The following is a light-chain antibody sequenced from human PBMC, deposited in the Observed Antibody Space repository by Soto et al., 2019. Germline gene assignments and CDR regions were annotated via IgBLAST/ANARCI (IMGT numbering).Light chain of an antibody. CDR2: GAS. CDR1: QSVGTY. J-gene: IGKJ5*01. CDR3: QQYGSSPPIT. V-gene: IGKV3-20*01. Sequence: DIVLTQSPGTLSLSPGERATLSCRASQSVGTYLAWYQQKPGQAPRLLIYGASSRATGIPDRFSGSGSGTDFTLTISRLEPEDFAVYYCQQYGSSPPITFGQGTRLEIK.